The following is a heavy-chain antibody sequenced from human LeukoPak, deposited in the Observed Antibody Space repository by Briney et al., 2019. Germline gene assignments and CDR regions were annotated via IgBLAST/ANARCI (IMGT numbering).Heavy chain of an antibody. V-gene: IGHV5-51*01. CDR3: ARQFGLYSSSFFDY. J-gene: IGHJ4*02. D-gene: IGHD6-13*01. CDR1: GYSFISYS. Sequence: GESLKISCKGSGYSFISYSIGWVGQMPGKGLEWLGIFYPGDSDTRYSPSFQGQVTISADKSISTAYLQWSSLRASDTAMYYCARQFGLYSSSFFDYWGQGTLVTVSS. CDR2: FYPGDSDT.